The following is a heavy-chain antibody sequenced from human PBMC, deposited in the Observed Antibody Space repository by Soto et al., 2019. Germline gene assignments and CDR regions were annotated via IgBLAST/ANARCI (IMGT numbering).Heavy chain of an antibody. V-gene: IGHV1-69*06. J-gene: IGHJ5*02. CDR2: FIPVFGTP. D-gene: IGHD3-22*01. CDR1: GGNFNSFS. Sequence: QLVQSGAEVRKPGSSLKVSCKASGGNFNSFSVSWVRQPPGQGLEWMGNFIPVFGTPTYAQTYQGRVTISADISTSTVSLQLSSLTFEDTAVYYCAREWANSSGYPFDLWGHGTLVAVSS. CDR3: AREWANSSGYPFDL.